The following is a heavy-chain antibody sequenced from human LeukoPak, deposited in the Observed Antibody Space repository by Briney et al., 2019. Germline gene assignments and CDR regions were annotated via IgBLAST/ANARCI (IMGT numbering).Heavy chain of an antibody. D-gene: IGHD3-10*01. CDR1: GFTFSSYA. CDR3: VRTMVRGVISYYFDY. J-gene: IGHJ4*02. Sequence: QPGGSLRLPCAASGFTFSSYAMSWVRQAPGKGLEWVSAISGSGGSTYYADSVKGRFTISKDNSENTLYLQMNSLRAEDTAVYYCVRTMVRGVISYYFDYWGQGTLVTVSS. CDR2: ISGSGGST. V-gene: IGHV3-23*01.